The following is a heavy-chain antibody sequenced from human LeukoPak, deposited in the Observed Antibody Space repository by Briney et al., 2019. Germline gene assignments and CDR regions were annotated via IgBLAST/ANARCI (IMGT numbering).Heavy chain of an antibody. CDR2: VSAGGGTT. Sequence: RGSLRLSCAASGFPYSTYAMSWVRQAPGKGLEWVSAVSAGGGTTDYADSVKGRLTISRDNSKNTLYLQMNSLRAEDTAIYYCAKGTLTGYYLDYWGQGTLVTVSS. V-gene: IGHV3-23*01. D-gene: IGHD3-9*01. CDR3: AKGTLTGYYLDY. CDR1: GFPYSTYA. J-gene: IGHJ4*02.